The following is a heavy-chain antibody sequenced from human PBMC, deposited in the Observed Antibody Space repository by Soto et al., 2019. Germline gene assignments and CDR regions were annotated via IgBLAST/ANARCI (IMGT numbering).Heavy chain of an antibody. CDR3: ARDLYGGAGHAPIGD. V-gene: IGHV1-69*01. J-gene: IGHJ4*02. D-gene: IGHD5-12*01. CDR2: IIPIFGTA. CDR1: GAPLTGYV. Sequence: VHWVQLGAEVKRPGSPVKVSGRASGAPLTGYVISWVGQPPGQGLGWMGGIIPIFGTANYAQKFQGRVTITADESTSTAYMELSSLRSEDTAVYYCARDLYGGAGHAPIGDWGQGTLVTVSS.